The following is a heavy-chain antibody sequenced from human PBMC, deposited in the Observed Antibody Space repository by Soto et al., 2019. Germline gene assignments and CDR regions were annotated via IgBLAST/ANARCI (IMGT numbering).Heavy chain of an antibody. D-gene: IGHD5-12*01. V-gene: IGHV5-51*01. CDR1: GYSFTSYW. CDR3: ARQVNSGYDLSYYYYYGMDV. J-gene: IGHJ6*02. Sequence: SGESLKISCKGSGYSFTSYWIGWVRQMPGKGLEWMGIIYPGDSDTRYSPSFQGQVTISADKSISTAYLQWSSLKASDTAMYYCARQVNSGYDLSYYYYYGMDVWGQGTTVTVSS. CDR2: IYPGDSDT.